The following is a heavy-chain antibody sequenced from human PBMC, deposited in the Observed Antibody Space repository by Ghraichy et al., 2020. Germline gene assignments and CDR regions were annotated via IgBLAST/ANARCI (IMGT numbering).Heavy chain of an antibody. CDR3: ARDRSIGYFVDY. V-gene: IGHV3-48*04. Sequence: GGSLRLSCAASGFTFSSYAMSWVRQAPGKGLEWVSYISSTTILYADSVRGRFTISRDNAENALYLQMDSLRAEDTAVYYCARDRSIGYFVDYWRQGTLVTVSS. D-gene: IGHD3-22*01. CDR2: ISSTTI. CDR1: GFTFSSYA. J-gene: IGHJ4*02.